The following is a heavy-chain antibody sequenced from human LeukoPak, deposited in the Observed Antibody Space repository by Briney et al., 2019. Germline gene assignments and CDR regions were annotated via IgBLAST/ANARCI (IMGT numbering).Heavy chain of an antibody. V-gene: IGHV3-7*01. CDR3: TTGQDSGSTYYFCD. Sequence: PGGSLRLSCAASGFIFSRYWMSWVRQAPGKGLEWVANIKKDGSEKYYVDSVKGRFTISRDNAQNSLYLQMNSLRAEDTAVYYCTTGQDSGSTYYFCDWGQGILVSVSS. CDR1: GFIFSRYW. D-gene: IGHD1-26*01. J-gene: IGHJ4*02. CDR2: IKKDGSEK.